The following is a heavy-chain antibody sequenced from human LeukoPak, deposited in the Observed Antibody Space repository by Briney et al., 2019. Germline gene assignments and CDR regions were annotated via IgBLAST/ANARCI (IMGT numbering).Heavy chain of an antibody. D-gene: IGHD5-12*01. CDR1: GFTFGSYA. Sequence: GGSLRLSCAASGFTFGSYAMSWVRQAPGKGLEWVSDINGSGGSTYYTDSVKGRFTISRDNSKNTLYLQMNSLRAEDTAVYYCAREVRAYGGYSQSDYWGQGTLVTVSS. J-gene: IGHJ4*02. CDR3: AREVRAYGGYSQSDY. CDR2: INGSGGST. V-gene: IGHV3-23*01.